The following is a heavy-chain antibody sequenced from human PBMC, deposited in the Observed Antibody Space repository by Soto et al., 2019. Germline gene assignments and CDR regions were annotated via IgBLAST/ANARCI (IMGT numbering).Heavy chain of an antibody. CDR1: GYSFTSYW. V-gene: IGHV5-51*01. CDR3: ARPRGDCSGGSCLDY. J-gene: IGHJ4*02. Sequence: GESLKISCKGSGYSFTSYWIGWVRQMPGKGLEWMGIIYPGDSDTRYSPSFQGQVTISADKSISTAYLQWSSLKASDTAMYYCARPRGDCSGGSCLDYWGQGTLVTVSS. D-gene: IGHD2-15*01. CDR2: IYPGDSDT.